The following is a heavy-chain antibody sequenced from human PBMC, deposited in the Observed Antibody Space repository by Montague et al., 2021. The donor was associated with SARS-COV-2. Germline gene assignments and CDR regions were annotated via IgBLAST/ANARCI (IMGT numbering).Heavy chain of an antibody. CDR2: LYTSGST. CDR1: GASVRTYY. V-gene: IGHV4-4*07. Sequence: SETLSLTCTVSGASVRTYYWSWIRQSAEKKLEWMGRLYTSGSTYYNPSFKSRVTMSLDTSKNLFSLNLSSMTAADTAVYYCARDGADYSFAYYHEMDVWGQGIAVTVSS. CDR3: ARDGADYSFAYYHEMDV. D-gene: IGHD5-12*01. J-gene: IGHJ6*02.